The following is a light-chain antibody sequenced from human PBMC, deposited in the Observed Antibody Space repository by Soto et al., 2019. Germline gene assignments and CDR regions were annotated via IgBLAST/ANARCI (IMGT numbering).Light chain of an antibody. CDR3: CSYAGSSSYV. CDR1: SSDVGSYNL. CDR2: EGS. J-gene: IGLJ1*01. Sequence: QSALTQPASVSGSPGQSITISCTGTSSDVGSYNLVSWYQQHPGKAPKLMIYEGSKRPSGVSNRFSGSKSGNTASLTISGLQAEDEAYYYCCSYAGSSSYVFGTGTTVTVL. V-gene: IGLV2-23*01.